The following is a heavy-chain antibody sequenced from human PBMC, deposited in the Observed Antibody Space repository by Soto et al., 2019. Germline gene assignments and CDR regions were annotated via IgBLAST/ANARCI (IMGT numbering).Heavy chain of an antibody. J-gene: IGHJ5*02. Sequence: GGSLRLSCAASGFTFSSYAMSWVRQAPGKGLEWVSAISGSGGSTYYADSVKGRFTISRDNSKNTLYLQMNSLRADDTAVYYCARDVTLVMTTVTKSDYNWFDPWGQGTLVTVSS. CDR2: ISGSGGST. CDR3: ARDVTLVMTTVTKSDYNWFDP. CDR1: GFTFSSYA. D-gene: IGHD4-17*01. V-gene: IGHV3-23*01.